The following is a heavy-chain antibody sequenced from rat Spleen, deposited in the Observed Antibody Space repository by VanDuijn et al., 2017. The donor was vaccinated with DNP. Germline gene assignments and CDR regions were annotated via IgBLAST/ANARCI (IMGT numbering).Heavy chain of an antibody. J-gene: IGHJ3*01. CDR1: GFTFSDYY. CDR3: ARHWNYGYNPWFAY. Sequence: EVQLVESGGGLVQPGRSLKLSCAASGFTFSDYYMAWVRQAPAKGLEWVAYISYDGDTYYRDSVKGRFTISRDNAKSTLYLQMNSLRSEDTATYYCARHWNYGYNPWFAYWGQGTLVTVSS. V-gene: IGHV5-22*01. D-gene: IGHD1-11*01. CDR2: ISYDGDT.